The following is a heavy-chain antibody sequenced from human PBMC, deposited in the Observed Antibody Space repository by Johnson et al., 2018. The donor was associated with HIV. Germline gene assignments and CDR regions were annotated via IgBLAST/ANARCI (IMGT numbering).Heavy chain of an antibody. Sequence: QMQLVESGGGVVQPGRSLRLSCAASGFTFSSYAMHWVRQAPGKGLEWVAVISYDGSNKYYADSVKGRFTISRDNSKNTLYLQMNSLRAEDTAVYYCAHRDPTYRPGAFDIWGQGTMVTVSS. CDR1: GFTFSSYA. J-gene: IGHJ3*02. D-gene: IGHD1-14*01. V-gene: IGHV3-30*04. CDR2: ISYDGSNK. CDR3: AHRDPTYRPGAFDI.